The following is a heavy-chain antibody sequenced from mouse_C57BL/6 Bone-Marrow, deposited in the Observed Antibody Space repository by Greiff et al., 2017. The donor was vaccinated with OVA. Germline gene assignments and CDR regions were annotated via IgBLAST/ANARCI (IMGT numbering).Heavy chain of an antibody. J-gene: IGHJ3*01. Sequence: QVQLQQPGAELVRPGSSVKLSCKASGYTFTSYWMDWVKQRPGQGLEWIGNIYPSDSETHYNQKFKDKATLTVDKSSSTAYMQLSSLTSEDSAVYYCAREGGYWFAYWGQGTLVTVSA. D-gene: IGHD2-2*01. CDR3: AREGGYWFAY. CDR1: GYTFTSYW. V-gene: IGHV1-61*01. CDR2: IYPSDSET.